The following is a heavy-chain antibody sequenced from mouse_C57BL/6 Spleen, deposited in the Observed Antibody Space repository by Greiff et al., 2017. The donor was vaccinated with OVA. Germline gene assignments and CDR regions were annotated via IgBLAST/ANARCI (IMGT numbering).Heavy chain of an antibody. D-gene: IGHD1-2*01. CDR3: ARPHYYGYYFDY. CDR2: ISSGSSTI. Sequence: VQLVASGGGLVKPGGSLKLSCAASGFTFSDYGMHWVRQAPEKGLEWVAYISSGSSTIYYADTVKGRFPNSRDNAKNTLFLQMTSLRSEDTAMYYCARPHYYGYYFDYWGQGTTLTVSS. V-gene: IGHV5-17*01. J-gene: IGHJ2*01. CDR1: GFTFSDYG.